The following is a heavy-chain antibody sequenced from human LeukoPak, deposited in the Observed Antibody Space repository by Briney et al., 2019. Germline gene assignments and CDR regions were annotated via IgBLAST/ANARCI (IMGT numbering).Heavy chain of an antibody. D-gene: IGHD1-26*01. Sequence: GGCLSLSCAPSRFIFRNYAMSWVRQAPGGGLGWLSIISGTADSKYYADPVKGRFTISRDNPRSPLYLEMNILRAEDTAVYYCAKADATSGGAFDTWGQGTMVIVSS. J-gene: IGHJ3*02. V-gene: IGHV3-23*01. CDR2: ISGTADSK. CDR3: AKADATSGGAFDT. CDR1: RFIFRNYA.